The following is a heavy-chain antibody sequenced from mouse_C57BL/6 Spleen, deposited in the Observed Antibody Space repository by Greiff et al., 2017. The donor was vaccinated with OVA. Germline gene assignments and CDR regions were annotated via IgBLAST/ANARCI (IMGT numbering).Heavy chain of an antibody. V-gene: IGHV1-64*01. CDR1: GYTFTSYW. D-gene: IGHD1-1*01. Sequence: QVQLQQPGAELVKPGASVKLSCKASGYTFTSYWMHWVKQRPGQGLEWIGMIHPNSGSTNYNEKFKSKATLTVDKSSSTAYMQLSSLTSEDSAVYYCAKEGITTVGATTEMDYWGQGTSVTVSS. CDR3: AKEGITTVGATTEMDY. J-gene: IGHJ4*01. CDR2: IHPNSGST.